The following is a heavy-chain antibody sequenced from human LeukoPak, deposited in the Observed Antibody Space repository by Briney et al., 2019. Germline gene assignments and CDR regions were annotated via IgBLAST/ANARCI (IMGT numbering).Heavy chain of an antibody. CDR3: ATETIGRHYDY. J-gene: IGHJ4*02. D-gene: IGHD1-14*01. CDR2: IGPTDTDR. V-gene: IGHV3-21*01. Sequence: KPGGSLRLACAASGFTFSSCGFNWVRQAPGKGLEWVSSIGPTDTDRYYADSVRGRFTISRDNAKNSMYLQMDSLRDEDAAVYYCATETIGRHYDYWGQGTLLTVSS. CDR1: GFTFSSCG.